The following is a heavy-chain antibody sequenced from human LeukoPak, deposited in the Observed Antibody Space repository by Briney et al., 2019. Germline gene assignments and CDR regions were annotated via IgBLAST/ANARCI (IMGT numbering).Heavy chain of an antibody. V-gene: IGHV3-23*01. CDR1: GFTFSSYS. CDR3: AKVLNYDYVWGSSDY. Sequence: GGSLRLSCAASGFTFSSYSMNWVRQAPGKGLEWVSGISSSSGSTYYADSVKGRFTLSRDNSKNTLYLQMNSLRAEDTAVYYCAKVLNYDYVWGSSDYWGQGTLVTVSS. J-gene: IGHJ4*02. D-gene: IGHD3-16*01. CDR2: ISSSSGST.